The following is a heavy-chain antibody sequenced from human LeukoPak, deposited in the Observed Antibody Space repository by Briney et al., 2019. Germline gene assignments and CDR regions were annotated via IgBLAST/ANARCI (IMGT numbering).Heavy chain of an antibody. J-gene: IGHJ4*02. Sequence: PSETLSLTCAVYGGSFSGYYWSWIRQAPGKGLEWIGNIYHSGSTYYNPSLKSRVTISVDTSKNQFSLKLNSVTAADTAVYYCARATYYVWGSYLSVDYWGQGSLVTVSS. V-gene: IGHV4-34*01. CDR1: GGSFSGYY. D-gene: IGHD3-16*01. CDR3: ARATYYVWGSYLSVDY. CDR2: IYHSGST.